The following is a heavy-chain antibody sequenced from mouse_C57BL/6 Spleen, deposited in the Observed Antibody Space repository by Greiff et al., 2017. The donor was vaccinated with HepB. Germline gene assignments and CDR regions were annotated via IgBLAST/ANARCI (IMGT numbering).Heavy chain of an antibody. V-gene: IGHV5-16*01. Sequence: EVQLQESEGGLVQPGSSMKLSCTASGFTFSDYYMAWVRQVPEKGLEWVANINYDGSSTYYLDSLKSRFIISRDNAKNILYLQMSSLKSEDTATYYCARGPGAMDYWGQGTSVTVSS. J-gene: IGHJ4*01. D-gene: IGHD3-3*01. CDR1: GFTFSDYY. CDR2: INYDGSST. CDR3: ARGPGAMDY.